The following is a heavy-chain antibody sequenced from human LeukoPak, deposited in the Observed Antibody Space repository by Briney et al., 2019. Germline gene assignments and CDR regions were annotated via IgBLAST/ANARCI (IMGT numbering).Heavy chain of an antibody. V-gene: IGHV3-23*01. CDR3: AKDPRSSDYDLSDY. CDR1: GFTLSSHA. D-gene: IGHD4-17*01. CDR2: FSGSGGST. J-gene: IGHJ4*02. Sequence: PGGSLRLSCAASGFTLSSHAMSWVRQAPGKGLEWVSAFSGSGGSTSYADSVKGRFTISRDNSKNTLYLQMNSLRAEDTAVYYCAKDPRSSDYDLSDYWGQGTLVTVSS.